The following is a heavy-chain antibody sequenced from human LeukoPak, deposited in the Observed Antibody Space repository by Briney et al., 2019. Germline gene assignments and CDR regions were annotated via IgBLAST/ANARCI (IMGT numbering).Heavy chain of an antibody. J-gene: IGHJ4*02. Sequence: GGSLRLSCAASGYTFSSYAMHWVRQAPGKGLEWVAVISYDGSNKYYADSVKGRFTISRDNSKNTLYLQMNSLRAEDTAVYYCARDPKYCGGDCPDEYFDYWGQGTLVTVSS. CDR1: GYTFSSYA. V-gene: IGHV3-30-3*01. CDR3: ARDPKYCGGDCPDEYFDY. CDR2: ISYDGSNK. D-gene: IGHD2-21*02.